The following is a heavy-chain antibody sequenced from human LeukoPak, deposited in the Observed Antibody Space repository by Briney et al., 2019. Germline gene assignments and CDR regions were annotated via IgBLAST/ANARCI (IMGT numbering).Heavy chain of an antibody. Sequence: GGSLRLSCAASGFTFSDFYMTWIRQAPGKGLEWVSYISSSGSAIYYADSVKGRFTISRDNAKNSLYLQMNSLRAEDTAVYYCAELGITMIGGVWGKGTTVTISS. CDR3: AELGITMIGGV. V-gene: IGHV3-11*04. CDR1: GFTFSDFY. D-gene: IGHD3-10*02. J-gene: IGHJ6*04. CDR2: ISSSGSAI.